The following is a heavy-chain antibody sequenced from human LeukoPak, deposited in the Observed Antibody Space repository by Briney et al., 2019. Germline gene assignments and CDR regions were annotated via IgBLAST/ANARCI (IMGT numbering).Heavy chain of an antibody. CDR2: IKNIVDAT. CDR1: GFTFSSNS. J-gene: IGHJ4*02. Sequence: GGSLRLSCAPSGFTFSSNSMSWVRQAPGKGLERVSVIKNIVDATYTVDSAKGRFTISRANSKTTLYLQMNSLRAEDTAIYYCAKGYCSGGNCYQYFDYWGQGTLVTVAS. CDR3: AKGYCSGGNCYQYFDY. V-gene: IGHV3-23*01. D-gene: IGHD2-15*01.